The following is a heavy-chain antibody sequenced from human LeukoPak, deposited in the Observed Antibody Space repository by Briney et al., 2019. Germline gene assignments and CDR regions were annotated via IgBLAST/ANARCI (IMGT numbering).Heavy chain of an antibody. V-gene: IGHV3-23*01. CDR3: ANPSFYDYVWGSPSYFDY. Sequence: GGSLRLSCAASGFTFSSYVMSWVRQAPEKGLEWVSAISGSGGSTYYADSVKGRFTISRDNSKNTLYLQMNSLRAEDTAVYYCANPSFYDYVWGSPSYFDYWGQGTLVTVSS. J-gene: IGHJ4*02. CDR1: GFTFSSYV. CDR2: ISGSGGST. D-gene: IGHD3-16*01.